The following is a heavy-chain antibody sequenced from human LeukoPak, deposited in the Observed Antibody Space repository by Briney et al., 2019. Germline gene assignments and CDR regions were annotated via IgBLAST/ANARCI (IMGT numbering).Heavy chain of an antibody. CDR1: GGSISSYY. Sequence: SETLSLTCTVSGGSISSYYWSWIRQPAGKGLEWIGRIYTSGSTNYNPSLKSRVTMSVDTSKNQFSLEQSSVTAADTAVYYCVRDHLAVAGMRLAWFDPWGQGTVVTVSS. J-gene: IGHJ5*02. CDR3: VRDHLAVAGMRLAWFDP. V-gene: IGHV4-4*07. CDR2: IYTSGST. D-gene: IGHD6-19*01.